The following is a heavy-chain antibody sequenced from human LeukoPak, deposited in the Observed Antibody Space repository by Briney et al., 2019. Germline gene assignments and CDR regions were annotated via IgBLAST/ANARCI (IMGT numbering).Heavy chain of an antibody. Sequence: PSETLSLTCSVSGDSIIGYYWGWVRQPPGKGLEWIGNIYYTGNTYYNSSLKSRVTISLDTYKNQFSLKVISMTAAYTAAYYCTKSDGYGLIRICGRGTMVTVSS. CDR1: GDSIIGYY. D-gene: IGHD3-10*01. J-gene: IGHJ3*02. CDR2: IYYTGNT. CDR3: TKSDGYGLIRI. V-gene: IGHV4-39*07.